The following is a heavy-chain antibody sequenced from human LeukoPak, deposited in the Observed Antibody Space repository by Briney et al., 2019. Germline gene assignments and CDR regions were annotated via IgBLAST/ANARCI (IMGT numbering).Heavy chain of an antibody. Sequence: WETLSLTCTVSGASSGRYSWSWIRQPPGKGLEWIGEINHSGSTNYNPSLKSRVTISVDTSKNQFSLKLSSVTAADTAVYYCARGGRGYWHSSSCSPPPEYWGQGTLVTVSS. J-gene: IGHJ4*02. CDR1: GASSGRYS. CDR3: ARGGRGYWHSSSCSPPPEY. D-gene: IGHD2-2*01. CDR2: INHSGST. V-gene: IGHV4-34*01.